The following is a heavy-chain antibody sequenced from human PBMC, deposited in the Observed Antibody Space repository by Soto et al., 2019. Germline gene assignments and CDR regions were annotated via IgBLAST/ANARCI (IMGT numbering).Heavy chain of an antibody. CDR1: GFTFSSYS. CDR2: ISSSSSYI. CDR3: ARVRADYDDSRGPLG. J-gene: IGHJ4*02. D-gene: IGHD3-22*01. Sequence: EVQLVESGGGLVKPGGSLRLSCAASGFTFSSYSMNWVRQAPGKGLEWVSSISSSSSYIYYADSVKGRFTISRDNAKNSPDLQMNRLSAEDTGEYYCARVRADYDDSRGPLGWGQGTLVTVSS. V-gene: IGHV3-21*01.